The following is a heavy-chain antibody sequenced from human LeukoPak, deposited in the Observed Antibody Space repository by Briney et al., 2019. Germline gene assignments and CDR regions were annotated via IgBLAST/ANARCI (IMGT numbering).Heavy chain of an antibody. CDR3: ARDLEVRGVIIRNFDY. CDR2: TSSISSYI. V-gene: IGHV3-21*01. Sequence: GGSLRLSCAASGFTFSSYSMNWDRQAPGNGLEWVSSTSSISSYIYYADSVKGRFTISRDNAKNSLYLQMNSLRAEDTAVYYCARDLEVRGVIIRNFDYWGQGTLVTVSS. CDR1: GFTFSSYS. J-gene: IGHJ4*02. D-gene: IGHD3-10*01.